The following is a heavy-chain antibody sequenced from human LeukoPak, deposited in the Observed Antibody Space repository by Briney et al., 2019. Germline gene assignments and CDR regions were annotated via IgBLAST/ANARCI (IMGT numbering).Heavy chain of an antibody. J-gene: IGHJ4*02. CDR1: GGSFSGYY. V-gene: IGHV4-34*01. CDR2: VNHSGST. D-gene: IGHD6-19*01. Sequence: SETLSLTCAVYGGSFSGYYWSWIRQPPGKGLEWIGEVNHSGSTNYNPSLKSRVTISVDTSKNQFSLKLSSVTAADTAVYYCARGRNSGFDYWGQGTLVTVSS. CDR3: ARGRNSGFDY.